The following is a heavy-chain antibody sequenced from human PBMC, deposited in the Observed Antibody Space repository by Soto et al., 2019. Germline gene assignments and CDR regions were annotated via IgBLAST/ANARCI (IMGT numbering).Heavy chain of an antibody. Sequence: PSETLSLTCAVSGDSITTGGHYWSWIRQPPGKGLEWIGYMYYSGSTYYNPSLKSRVTISVDTSKNQFSLKLSSVTAADTAVYYCASTCGGDCYSGLDYWGQGTLVTVSS. CDR3: ASTCGGDCYSGLDY. CDR1: GDSITTGGHY. V-gene: IGHV4-31*11. D-gene: IGHD2-21*02. CDR2: MYYSGST. J-gene: IGHJ4*02.